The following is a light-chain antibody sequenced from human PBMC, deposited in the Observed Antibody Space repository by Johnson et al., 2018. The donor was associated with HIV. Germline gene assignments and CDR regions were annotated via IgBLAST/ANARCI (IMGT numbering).Light chain of an antibody. V-gene: IGLV1-51*02. CDR2: ENK. Sequence: QFVLTQPPSVSAAPGQMVSISCSGSSSNIGKNYVSWYHQFPGTAPKLLIHENKKRPSGIPDLFSGSKSGTSATLDITGLPTGDEADYYCGIWDGSLSAYVFGTGTKVTVL. CDR3: GIWDGSLSAYV. CDR1: SSNIGKNY. J-gene: IGLJ1*01.